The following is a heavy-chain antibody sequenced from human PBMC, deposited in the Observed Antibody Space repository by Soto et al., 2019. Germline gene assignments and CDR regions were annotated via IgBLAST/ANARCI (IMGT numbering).Heavy chain of an antibody. J-gene: IGHJ4*02. V-gene: IGHV6-1*01. CDR1: GDSVSINSAA. CDR3: ARGESISVAWFDY. CDR2: TYYRSKWYN. Sequence: SQTLSLTCAISGDSVSINSAAWNLIRQSPSRGLEWLGRTYYRSKWYNDYAVSVKSRITINPDTSKNQFSLQLNSVTPEDTAVYYCARGESISVAWFDYWGQGTLVTSPQ. D-gene: IGHD6-19*01.